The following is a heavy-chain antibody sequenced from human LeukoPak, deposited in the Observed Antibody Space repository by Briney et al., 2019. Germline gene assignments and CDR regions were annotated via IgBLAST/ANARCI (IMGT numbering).Heavy chain of an antibody. CDR1: GFAFSDYS. V-gene: IGHV3-21*06. Sequence: GGSLRLSCAASGFAFSDYSMNWVRQAPGKGLEWISAITSDSNLIYYADSMRGRITISRDNAGNSVYLQMNGLRAEDTAIYYCASGGATVWGYWGQGALVIVSS. J-gene: IGHJ4*02. D-gene: IGHD3-16*01. CDR3: ASGGATVWGY. CDR2: ITSDSNLI.